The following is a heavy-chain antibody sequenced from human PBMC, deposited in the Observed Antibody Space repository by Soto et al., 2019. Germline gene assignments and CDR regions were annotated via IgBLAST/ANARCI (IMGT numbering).Heavy chain of an antibody. CDR3: ARQGKWFDP. CDR2: IYYSGST. CDR1: GGSIGSSSYY. V-gene: IGHV4-39*01. Sequence: PSETLSLTCTVSGGSIGSSSYYWGWIRQPPGKGLEWIGSIYYSGSTYYNPDLKSRVTISVDTSKNQYSLKLSSVSAAYSAVYYCARQGKWFDPWGQGTLVTVSS. J-gene: IGHJ5*02.